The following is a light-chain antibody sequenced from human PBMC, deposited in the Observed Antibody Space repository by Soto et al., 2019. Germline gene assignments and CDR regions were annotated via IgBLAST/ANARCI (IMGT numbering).Light chain of an antibody. V-gene: IGKV3-20*01. CDR1: QSVSSSY. CDR2: GAS. CDR3: QHYGSSKT. J-gene: IGKJ1*01. Sequence: EIVLTQSTGTLSLSPGERATLSCRASQSVSSSYLAWYQQKPGQAPRLLIYGASSRATGIPDRFSGSGSGTEFTVTISTLEPDDFAVYYCQHYGSSKTFGQGTKVEIK.